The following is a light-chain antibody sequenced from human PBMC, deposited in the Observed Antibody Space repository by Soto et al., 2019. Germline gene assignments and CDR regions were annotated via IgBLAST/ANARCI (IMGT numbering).Light chain of an antibody. CDR1: HSVSSNY. Sequence: EIVLTQSPGTLSLSPGERATLSCRASHSVSSNYLAWYQQKSGQAPRLLMYGASTRATGIPDRFSGSGSGTDFPLTISRLEPEDFAVYYCQHYGSSPPYTFGQGTKLEIK. CDR3: QHYGSSPPYT. J-gene: IGKJ2*01. CDR2: GAS. V-gene: IGKV3-20*01.